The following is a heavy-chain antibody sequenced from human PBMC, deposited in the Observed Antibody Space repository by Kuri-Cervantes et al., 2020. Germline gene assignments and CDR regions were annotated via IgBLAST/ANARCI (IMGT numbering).Heavy chain of an antibody. Sequence: GGSLRLSCAASGFTVSSNYMSWVRQAPGKGLEWVSVIYSGGSTHYADSVKGRFTISRDNAKDSLYLQMNSLRAEDTAVYYCARDLWDYFDYWGQGTLVTVSS. D-gene: IGHD7-27*01. V-gene: IGHV3-53*01. CDR2: IYSGGST. CDR3: ARDLWDYFDY. CDR1: GFTVSSNY. J-gene: IGHJ4*02.